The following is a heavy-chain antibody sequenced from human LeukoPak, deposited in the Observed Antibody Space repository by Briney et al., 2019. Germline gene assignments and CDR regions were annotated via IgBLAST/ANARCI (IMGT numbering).Heavy chain of an antibody. CDR3: ARGPRDGP. V-gene: IGHV1-8*01. CDR1: GYPFTTYD. Sequence: ASLKLSCTTSGYPFTTYDINWVRQAPGQGLEWMGYMHPDTGNADYPQKLHGRVTMTDDSNNRSAYMELSSLRSDETAEYFWARGPRDGPWGQGTLVTVSS. CDR2: MHPDTGNA. J-gene: IGHJ5*02.